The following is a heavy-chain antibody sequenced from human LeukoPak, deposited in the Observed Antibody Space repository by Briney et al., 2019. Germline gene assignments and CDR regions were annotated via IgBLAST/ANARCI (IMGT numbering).Heavy chain of an antibody. CDR3: ARGRRFYYYYYMDV. CDR1: GGSFSGYY. D-gene: IGHD1-1*01. V-gene: IGHV4-34*01. J-gene: IGHJ6*03. Sequence: SETLSLTCAVYGGSFSGYYWSWIRQPPGKGLEWIGEINHSGSTNYNPSLKSRVTISVDTSKNQFSLKLSSVTAAETAVYYCARGRRFYYYYYMDVWGKGTTVTVSS. CDR2: INHSGST.